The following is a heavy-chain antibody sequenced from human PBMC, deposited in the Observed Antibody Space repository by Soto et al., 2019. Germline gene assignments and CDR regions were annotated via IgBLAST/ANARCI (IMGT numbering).Heavy chain of an antibody. V-gene: IGHV4-39*01. CDR2: IYYSGST. D-gene: IGHD3-3*01. J-gene: IGHJ5*02. CDR3: ARTIFGVAINWFDP. CDR1: GGSISSSSYY. Sequence: PSETLSLTCTVSGGSISSSSYYWGWIRQPPGKGLEWIGSIYYSGSTYYNPSLKSRVTISVDTSKNQFSLKLSSVTAADTAVYYCARTIFGVAINWFDPRGQGTLVTVSS.